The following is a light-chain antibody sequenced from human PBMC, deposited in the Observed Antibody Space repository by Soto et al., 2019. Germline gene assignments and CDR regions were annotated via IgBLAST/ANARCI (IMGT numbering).Light chain of an antibody. J-gene: IGKJ4*01. CDR1: QGISNY. Sequence: MQQKKSPSSLSASVGERVTLTCRASQGISNYLAWYQQKPGKVPKLLMYAASILQSGVPSRFSGSGSGTDFTLTISSLQPEDGATYYCQRYNSVLPTFGGGTKVDSK. CDR3: QRYNSVLPT. V-gene: IGKV1-27*01. CDR2: AAS.